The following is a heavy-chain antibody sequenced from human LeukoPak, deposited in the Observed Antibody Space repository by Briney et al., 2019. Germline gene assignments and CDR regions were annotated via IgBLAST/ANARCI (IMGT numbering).Heavy chain of an antibody. CDR3: AKDRMGYDFWSGYSDAFDI. V-gene: IGHV3-23*01. J-gene: IGHJ3*02. Sequence: GGSLRLSCAASGFTFSNYAMSWVRQAPGKGLEWVSSLNGRGDSPYYADSVKGRFTISRDNSKNTLYLQMNSLRAEDTAVYYCAKDRMGYDFWSGYSDAFDIWGQGTMVTVSS. CDR1: GFTFSNYA. CDR2: LNGRGDSP. D-gene: IGHD3-3*01.